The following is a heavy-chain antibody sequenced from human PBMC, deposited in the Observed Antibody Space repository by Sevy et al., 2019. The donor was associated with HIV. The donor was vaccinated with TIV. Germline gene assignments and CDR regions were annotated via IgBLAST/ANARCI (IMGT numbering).Heavy chain of an antibody. V-gene: IGHV1-18*01. CDR1: GYTFTSYR. Sequence: ASVKVSCKTSGYTFTSYRITWVRQAPGTGLEWLGWSSPHNGDTNYAQRVQGRVTMITDTSTTTAYLELRSLTSDDTAEYYCARSYCSGGRCYSLAYWGQGTLVTVSS. CDR3: ARSYCSGGRCYSLAY. CDR2: SSPHNGDT. J-gene: IGHJ4*02. D-gene: IGHD2-15*01.